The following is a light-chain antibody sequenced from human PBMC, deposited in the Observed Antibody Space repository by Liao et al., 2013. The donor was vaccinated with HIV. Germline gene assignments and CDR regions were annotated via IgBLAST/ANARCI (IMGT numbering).Light chain of an antibody. CDR1: KIGSES. CDR3: QVWDSSSDHHYV. CDR2: YDQ. V-gene: IGLV3-21*04. Sequence: SYVLTQPASVSVAPGNTATITCGGGKIGSESVHWYQQRSGQAPVLVMYYDQNRPSGIPERFSGSNSGNTATLTISRVEAGDEADYYCQVWDSSSDHHYVFGTGTKVTVL. J-gene: IGLJ1*01.